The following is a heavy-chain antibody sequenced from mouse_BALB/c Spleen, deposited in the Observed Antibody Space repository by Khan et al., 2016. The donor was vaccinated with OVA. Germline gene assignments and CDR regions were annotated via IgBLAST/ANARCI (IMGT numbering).Heavy chain of an antibody. CDR1: GFTFSSYT. D-gene: IGHD2-1*01. J-gene: IGHJ1*01. V-gene: IGHV5-6-4*01. CDR3: TRDGNYAHWYFDV. Sequence: EVQLVECGGGLVKPGGSLKLSCAASGFTFSSYTMSWVRQTPEKRLEWVATISSDSTYTYYPDSVKGRFTISRDNAKNTLYLQMSSLKSEDTALYYCTRDGNYAHWYFDVWGAGTTVTVAS. CDR2: ISSDSTYT.